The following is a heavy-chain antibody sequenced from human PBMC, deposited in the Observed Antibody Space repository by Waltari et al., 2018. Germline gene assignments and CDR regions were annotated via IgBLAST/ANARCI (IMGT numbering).Heavy chain of an antibody. Sequence: QLQESGPGLVKPSGTLSLSCAISGDSVTSANWWSWVRQSPHRGLEWIGQVLSTGKTNYSPSFASRVTMSLDASNNQCSLKVTSATAADTAVYYCARDRGRGLYLDVWGPGTLVTVSP. CDR3: ARDRGRGLYLDV. V-gene: IGHV4-4*02. CDR2: VLSTGKT. J-gene: IGHJ4*02. CDR1: GDSVTSANW. D-gene: IGHD2-15*01.